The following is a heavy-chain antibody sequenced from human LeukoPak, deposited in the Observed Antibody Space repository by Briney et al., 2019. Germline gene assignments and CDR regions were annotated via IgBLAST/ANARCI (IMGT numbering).Heavy chain of an antibody. CDR3: AKLTTTWELRGAYFDY. Sequence: GGSLRLSCAASGFTFSSYGMHWVRQAPGKGLEWVAFILYDGSNKYYADSVKGRFTISRDNSKNTLYLQMNSLRAEDTAVYYCAKLTTTWELRGAYFDYWGQGTLVTVSS. CDR1: GFTFSSYG. CDR2: ILYDGSNK. J-gene: IGHJ4*02. V-gene: IGHV3-30*02. D-gene: IGHD1-26*01.